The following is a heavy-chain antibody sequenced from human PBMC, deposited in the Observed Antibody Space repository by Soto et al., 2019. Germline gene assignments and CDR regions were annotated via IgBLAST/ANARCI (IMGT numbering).Heavy chain of an antibody. CDR1: GFTFSSYA. J-gene: IGHJ4*02. V-gene: IGHV3-23*01. CDR2: ISGSGGST. D-gene: IGHD4-17*01. Sequence: GGSLILSCAASGFTFSSYAMSWVRQAPGKGLEWVSAISGSGGSTYYADSVKGRFTISRDNSKNTLYLQMNSLRAEDTAVYYCAKDFGLTTVTTVFDYWGQGTLVTVSS. CDR3: AKDFGLTTVTTVFDY.